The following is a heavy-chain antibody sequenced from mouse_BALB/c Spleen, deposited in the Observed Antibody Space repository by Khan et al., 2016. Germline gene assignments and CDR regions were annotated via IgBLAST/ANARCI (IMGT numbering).Heavy chain of an antibody. V-gene: IGHV3-1*02. CDR2: INYSGST. Sequence: EVQLQESGPDLVKPSQSLSLTCTVAGYSITSGYSWHWIRQFPGNKLEWMGYINYSGSTNYNPSLKSRISITRDTSKNQFFLQLNSVTTEDTATXYCAREESTTAFAYWGQGTLVTVSA. J-gene: IGHJ3*01. CDR3: AREESTTAFAY. CDR1: GYSITSGYS. D-gene: IGHD2-14*01.